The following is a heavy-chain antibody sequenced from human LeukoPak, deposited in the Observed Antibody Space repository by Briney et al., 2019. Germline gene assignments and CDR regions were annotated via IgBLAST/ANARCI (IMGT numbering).Heavy chain of an antibody. D-gene: IGHD2-2*02. CDR1: GFTFSSYA. Sequence: PGGSLRLSCAASGFTFSSYAMSWVRQAPGKGLGWVSAISGSGGSTYYADSVKGRFTISRDNSKNTLYLQMNSLRAEDTAVYYCAKDKYQLLYRSYYYYMDVWGKGTTVTVSS. CDR3: AKDKYQLLYRSYYYYMDV. CDR2: ISGSGGST. J-gene: IGHJ6*03. V-gene: IGHV3-23*01.